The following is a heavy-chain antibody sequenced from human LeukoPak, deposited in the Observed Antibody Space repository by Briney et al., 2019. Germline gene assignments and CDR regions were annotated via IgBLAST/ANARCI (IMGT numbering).Heavy chain of an antibody. CDR2: IYYSGST. CDR1: GVSISSSSYY. D-gene: IGHD4-17*01. CDR3: ARDGYGDSPDY. V-gene: IGHV4-39*07. Sequence: SETLSLTGTVSGVSISSSSYYWGWLRQPPGKGLEWIGSIYYSGSTYYNPSLKSRVTISVDTSKNQFSLKLSSVTAADTAVYYCARDGYGDSPDYWGQGTLVTVSS. J-gene: IGHJ4*02.